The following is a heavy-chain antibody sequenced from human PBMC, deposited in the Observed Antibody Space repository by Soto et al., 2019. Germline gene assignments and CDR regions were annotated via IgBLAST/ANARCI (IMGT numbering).Heavy chain of an antibody. Sequence: QVQLVQSGTEVKEPGASVKVSCKASGYTFTSHGISWVRQAPGQGLEWVGWINPNSGDRDNAPKFQGRVTLTTDTPTTTAYMELRSLRSDDTAVYFCARGGYGAPLCDHWGQGTQVTVSS. CDR1: GYTFTSHG. D-gene: IGHD3-16*01. J-gene: IGHJ4*02. CDR3: ARGGYGAPLCDH. CDR2: INPNSGDR. V-gene: IGHV1-18*01.